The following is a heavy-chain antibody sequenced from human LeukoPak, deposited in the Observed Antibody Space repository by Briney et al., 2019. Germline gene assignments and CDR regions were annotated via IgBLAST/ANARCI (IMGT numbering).Heavy chain of an antibody. CDR3: AREAYDFWSVPGTYYYYMDV. CDR1: GGSFSGYY. J-gene: IGHJ6*03. D-gene: IGHD3-3*01. V-gene: IGHV4-34*01. CDR2: INHSGST. Sequence: SETLSLTCAVYGGSFSGYYWSWIRQPPGKGLEWIGEINHSGSTNYNPSLKSRVTISVDTSKNQFSLKLSSVTAADTAVYYCAREAYDFWSVPGTYYYYMDVWGKGTTVTVSS.